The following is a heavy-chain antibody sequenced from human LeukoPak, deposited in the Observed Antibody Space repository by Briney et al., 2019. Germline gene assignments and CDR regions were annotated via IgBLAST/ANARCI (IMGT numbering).Heavy chain of an antibody. J-gene: IGHJ4*02. CDR1: GGSFSGYY. D-gene: IGHD3-22*01. CDR3: ARGLTYYYDSSGSSFDY. Sequence: SSETLSLTCAVYGGSFSGYYWSWIRQPPGKGLEWIGEINHSGSTNYNPSLKSRVTISVDTSKNQFSLELSSVTAADTAVYYCARGLTYYYDSSGSSFDYWGQGTLVTVSS. V-gene: IGHV4-34*01. CDR2: INHSGST.